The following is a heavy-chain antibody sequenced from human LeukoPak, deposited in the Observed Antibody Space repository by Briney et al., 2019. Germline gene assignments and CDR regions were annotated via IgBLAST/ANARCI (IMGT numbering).Heavy chain of an antibody. V-gene: IGHV4-30-4*07. CDR3: ARGTRILSTDAFDI. CDR2: FFYTGNT. CDR1: GASISSGGYS. J-gene: IGHJ3*02. Sequence: ASGTLSLTCAVSGASISSGGYSWSWIRQPPGKGLEWIGYFFYTGNTYYNPSLKSRVTISVDTSNNQFSLKLSSVTAVDTAVYYCARGTRILSTDAFDIWGQGTMVTVSS. D-gene: IGHD3-16*01.